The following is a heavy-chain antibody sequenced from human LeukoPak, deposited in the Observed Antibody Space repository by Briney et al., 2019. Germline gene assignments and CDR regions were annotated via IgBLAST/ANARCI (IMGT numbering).Heavy chain of an antibody. CDR3: ARNWLVPLDY. Sequence: GGSLRLSCAASGFTFSSYEMNWVRQAPGKGLEWVSYISSSGSTIYYADSVKGRFTISRDNAKNSLYLQMNSLRAEDTAAYYCARNWLVPLDYWGQGTLVTVSS. V-gene: IGHV3-48*03. CDR2: ISSSGSTI. D-gene: IGHD6-19*01. J-gene: IGHJ4*02. CDR1: GFTFSSYE.